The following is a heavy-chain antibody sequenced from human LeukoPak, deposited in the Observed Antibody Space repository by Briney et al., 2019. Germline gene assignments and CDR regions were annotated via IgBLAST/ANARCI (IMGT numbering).Heavy chain of an antibody. Sequence: SQTLSLTCTVSSDSISSGVYYWSWIRQPAGKGLEFIGYINKNGGTYYNPPLKSRVSMSIDTSKNQFSLKLTSVTAADTAVYFCAREHKSYGDYPYYFDSWGQGTLVTVSS. V-gene: IGHV4-30-4*01. CDR2: INKNGGT. CDR1: SDSISSGVYY. CDR3: AREHKSYGDYPYYFDS. D-gene: IGHD4-17*01. J-gene: IGHJ4*02.